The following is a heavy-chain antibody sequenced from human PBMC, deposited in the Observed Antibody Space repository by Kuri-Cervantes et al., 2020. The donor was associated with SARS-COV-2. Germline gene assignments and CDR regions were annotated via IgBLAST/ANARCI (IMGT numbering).Heavy chain of an antibody. Sequence: SETLSLTCTFYGESFSGYYWNWIRQSPGKGLEWIGEANHRGSTNYNPSLKSRVTISVDTSSKQFSLHLSSVTAADTAVYYCARAYGFLRYIYYIDVWGRGTTVTVSS. V-gene: IGHV4-34*01. J-gene: IGHJ6*03. CDR3: ARAYGFLRYIYYIDV. CDR2: ANHRGST. CDR1: GESFSGYY. D-gene: IGHD4-17*01.